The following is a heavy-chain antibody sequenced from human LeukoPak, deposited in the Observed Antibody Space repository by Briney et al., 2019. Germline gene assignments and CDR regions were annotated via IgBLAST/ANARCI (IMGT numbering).Heavy chain of an antibody. J-gene: IGHJ4*02. CDR2: ISYDGSNK. V-gene: IGHV3-30-3*01. CDR1: GFTFSSYA. Sequence: GRSLRLSCAASGFTFSSYAMHWVRQAPGKGLEWVAVISYDGSNKYYADSVKGQFTISRDNSKNTLYLQMNSLRAEDTAVYYCARSSYCSSTSCLYYFDYWGQGTLVTVSS. CDR3: ARSSYCSSTSCLYYFDY. D-gene: IGHD2-2*01.